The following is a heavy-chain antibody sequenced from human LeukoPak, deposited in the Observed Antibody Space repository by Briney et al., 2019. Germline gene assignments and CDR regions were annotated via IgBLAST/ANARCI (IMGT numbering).Heavy chain of an antibody. V-gene: IGHV4-59*01. J-gene: IGHJ5*02. D-gene: IGHD6-13*01. CDR1: EGSIRNYY. Sequence: SQSLSLAFSISEGSIRNYYCSWSRQSPGKELEWIGYIYDSGSTNYNPSLKSRVSISVDMSKNQFSLKVSSVTAADTAVYYCARDYAGSSSWNWFDPWGEGTLVTVSS. CDR2: IYDSGST. CDR3: ARDYAGSSSWNWFDP.